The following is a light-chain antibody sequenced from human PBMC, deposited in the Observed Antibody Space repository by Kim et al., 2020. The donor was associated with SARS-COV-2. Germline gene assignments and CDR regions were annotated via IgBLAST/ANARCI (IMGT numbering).Light chain of an antibody. CDR3: TSYTTSSRV. Sequence: QSALTQPASVSGSPGQSITISCTGTSSDVGGYNYVSWYQQHPGKAPKLMIYDVNKRPSGVSNRFSGSKSGNTASLTISGLQAEDEADYYCTSYTTSSRVFGGGTQLTVL. J-gene: IGLJ2*01. CDR2: DVN. CDR1: SSDVGGYNY. V-gene: IGLV2-14*01.